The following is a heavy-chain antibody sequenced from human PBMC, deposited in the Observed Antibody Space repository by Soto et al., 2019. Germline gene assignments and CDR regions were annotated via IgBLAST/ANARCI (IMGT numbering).Heavy chain of an antibody. Sequence: QVQLVESGGGVVQPGRSLRLSCAASGFTFSSYAMHWVRQAPGKGLGWVAVISYDGSNKYYADSVKGRFTISRDNSKNTLYLQMNSLRAEDTAVYYCARDHPGYSGSYLIDYWGQGTLVTVSS. V-gene: IGHV3-30-3*01. CDR1: GFTFSSYA. D-gene: IGHD1-26*01. CDR2: ISYDGSNK. CDR3: ARDHPGYSGSYLIDY. J-gene: IGHJ4*02.